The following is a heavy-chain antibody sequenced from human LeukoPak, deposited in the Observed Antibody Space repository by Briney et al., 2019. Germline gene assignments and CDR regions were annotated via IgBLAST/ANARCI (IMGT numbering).Heavy chain of an antibody. CDR2: INHSGST. Sequence: KASETLSLTCTVSGGSISSSSYYWGWIRQPPGKGLEWIGEINHSGSTNYNPSLKSRVTISVDTSKNQFSLKLSSVTAADTAVYYCARGPRYLIWGQGTLVTVSS. V-gene: IGHV4-39*07. CDR1: GGSISSSSYY. J-gene: IGHJ4*02. D-gene: IGHD2/OR15-2a*01. CDR3: ARGPRYLI.